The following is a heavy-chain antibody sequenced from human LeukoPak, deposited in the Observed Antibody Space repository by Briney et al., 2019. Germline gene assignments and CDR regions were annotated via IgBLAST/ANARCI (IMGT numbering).Heavy chain of an antibody. CDR1: GXAISNYY. Sequence: SDTLSLTCPVSGXAISNYYYWTWIRQPPGKGLEGTGYVYYTGSTNLNPSHKSRVTMSLATSRNQFSLKLTSLTAADTAVYYCARGAMATTPFFDYWGQGTLVTVSS. J-gene: IGHJ4*02. CDR3: ARGAMATTPFFDY. CDR2: VYYTGST. D-gene: IGHD5-24*01. V-gene: IGHV4-59*01.